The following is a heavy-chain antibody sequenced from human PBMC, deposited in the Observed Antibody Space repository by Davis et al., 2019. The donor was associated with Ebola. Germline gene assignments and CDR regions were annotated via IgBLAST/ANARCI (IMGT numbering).Heavy chain of an antibody. J-gene: IGHJ4*02. Sequence: PSETLSLTCTVSSGSISSFYWSWVRQPPGKGLEWIGYMYYRGTSDYNPSLQSRVTISIDASKNQIFLKLSSVTAADTAVYYCVREIRRSFLGPYYFDSWGQGTLVTVSS. V-gene: IGHV4-59*01. D-gene: IGHD2/OR15-2a*01. CDR1: SGSISSFY. CDR3: VREIRRSFLGPYYFDS. CDR2: MYYRGTS.